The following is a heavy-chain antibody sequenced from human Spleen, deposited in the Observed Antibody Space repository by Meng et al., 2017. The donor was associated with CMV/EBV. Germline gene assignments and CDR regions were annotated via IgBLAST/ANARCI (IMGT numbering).Heavy chain of an antibody. D-gene: IGHD3-16*02. CDR1: GFTFSDYY. CDR2: ISSSGSIT. V-gene: IGHV3-11*04. J-gene: IGHJ4*02. CDR3: ARDRSLYFFDY. Sequence: GESLKISCAASGFTFSDYYMTWIRQAPGKGLEWVSYISSSGSITKYLDSLKGRFTISRDNAKNSLFLQMNSLTVEDTAVYYCARDRSLYFFDYWGQGTLVTVSS.